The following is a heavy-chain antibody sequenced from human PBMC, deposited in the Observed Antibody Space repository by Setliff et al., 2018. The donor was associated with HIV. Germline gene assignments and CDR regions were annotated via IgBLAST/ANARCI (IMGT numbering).Heavy chain of an antibody. J-gene: IGHJ4*02. V-gene: IGHV5-51*01. Sequence: PGESLKISCQGSGYSFTSYWIGWVRQMPGKGLEWMGIIYPGDSDTRYSPSFQGQVTISADKSISTAYLQWSSLKASDTAMYYCARGNMITFGGVSYYFDYWGQGTLVTVSS. CDR2: IYPGDSDT. CDR3: ARGNMITFGGVSYYFDY. D-gene: IGHD3-16*01. CDR1: GYSFTSYW.